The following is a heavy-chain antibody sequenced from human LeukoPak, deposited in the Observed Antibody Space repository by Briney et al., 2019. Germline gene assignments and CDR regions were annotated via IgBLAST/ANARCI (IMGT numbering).Heavy chain of an antibody. Sequence: GGSLRLSCAASGVTFRSYDMHWVRQATGKGLEWVSGIGTAGEIYYPGSVKGRFTISRENAKNSLYLQMNSLRAGDTAVYYCVRAAYSSTWYSRYFDLWGRGTLVTVSS. CDR1: GVTFRSYD. CDR3: VRAAYSSTWYSRYFDL. CDR2: IGTAGEI. D-gene: IGHD6-13*01. J-gene: IGHJ2*01. V-gene: IGHV3-13*01.